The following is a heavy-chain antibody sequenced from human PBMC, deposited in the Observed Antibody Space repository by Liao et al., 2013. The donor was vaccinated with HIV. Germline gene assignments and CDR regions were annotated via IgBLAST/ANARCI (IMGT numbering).Heavy chain of an antibody. D-gene: IGHD3-22*01. J-gene: IGHJ4*02. Sequence: QVQLQESGPGLVKPSETLSLTCTVSGGSISSYYWSWIRQPAGKGLEWIGRIYTSGSTNYNPSLKSRVTMSVDTSKNQFSLKLSSVTAADTAVYYCARDVYYYDSSGYYPIFDYWGQGTLVTVSS. CDR1: GGSISSYY. CDR3: ARDVYYYDSSGYYPIFDY. V-gene: IGHV4-4*07. CDR2: IYTSGST.